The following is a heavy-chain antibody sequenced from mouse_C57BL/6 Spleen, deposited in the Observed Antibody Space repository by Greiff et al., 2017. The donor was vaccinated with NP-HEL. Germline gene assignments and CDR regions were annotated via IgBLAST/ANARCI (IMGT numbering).Heavy chain of an antibody. Sequence: DVKLVESGGDLVKPGGSLKLSCAASGFTFSSYGMSWVRQTPDKRLEWVATISSGGSYTYYPDSVKGRFTISRDNAKNTLYLQMSSLKSEDTAMYYCARHWDVDFDYWGQGTTLTVSS. CDR2: ISSGGSYT. CDR3: ARHWDVDFDY. V-gene: IGHV5-6*02. J-gene: IGHJ2*01. CDR1: GFTFSSYG. D-gene: IGHD4-1*01.